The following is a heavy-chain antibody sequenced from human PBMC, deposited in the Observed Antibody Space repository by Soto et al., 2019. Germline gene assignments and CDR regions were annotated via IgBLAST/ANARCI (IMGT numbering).Heavy chain of an antibody. CDR1: GFTFSSYW. D-gene: IGHD5-12*01. J-gene: IGHJ4*02. V-gene: IGHV3-74*01. CDR2: VSSDGDNT. CDR3: VRGLPNFSSFDS. Sequence: EVQLVESGGGLVQPGESLRLSCAASGFTFSSYWMHWIRQASGKGLMWVARVSSDGDNTVYATSVQGRFTISRDNAKNTLYLQMSRLSDEDTAVYYCVRGLPNFSSFDSWGLGTLVTVSS.